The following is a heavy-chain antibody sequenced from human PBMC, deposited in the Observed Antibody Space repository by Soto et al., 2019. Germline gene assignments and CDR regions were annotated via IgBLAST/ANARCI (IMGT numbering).Heavy chain of an antibody. CDR3: AKDGRYCINGVCYGVNYFDY. J-gene: IGHJ4*02. CDR1: GFTFDDYA. V-gene: IGHV3-23*01. D-gene: IGHD2-8*01. Sequence: PGGSLRLSCAASGFTFDDYAMHWVRQAPGKGLEWVSAISGSGDGTYYADSVKGRFTISRDNSKNTLYLQMNSLRAEDTAVYFCAKDGRYCINGVCYGVNYFDYWGQGTLVTVSS. CDR2: ISGSGDGT.